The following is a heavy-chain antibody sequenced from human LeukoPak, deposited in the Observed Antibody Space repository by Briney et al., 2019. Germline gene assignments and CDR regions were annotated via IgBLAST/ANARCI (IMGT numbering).Heavy chain of an antibody. CDR2: INTDGSSP. CDR3: TTTTNDYGGYSGGY. D-gene: IGHD4-23*01. V-gene: IGHV3-74*01. J-gene: IGHJ4*02. Sequence: PGGSLRLSCAASGFTFSAYWMHWVRQAPGKGLVWVSRINTDGSSPTYAASVKGRFTISRDNAKNTLYLQMNSLTAEDTAVYYCTTTTNDYGGYSGGYWGQGTLVTVSS. CDR1: GFTFSAYW.